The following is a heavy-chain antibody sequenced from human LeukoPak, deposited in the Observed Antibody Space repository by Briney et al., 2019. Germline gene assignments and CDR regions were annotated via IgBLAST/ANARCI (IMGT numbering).Heavy chain of an antibody. CDR1: GFTFSSYS. V-gene: IGHV3-21*04. J-gene: IGHJ4*02. D-gene: IGHD6-13*01. CDR2: ISSSSSYI. CDR3: AKGTQQLVNYFDY. Sequence: GGSLRLSCAASGFTFSSYSMNWVRQAPGKGLEWVSSISSSSSYIYYADSVKGRFTISRDNAKNSLYLQMNSLRAEDTALYYCAKGTQQLVNYFDYWGQGTLVTVSS.